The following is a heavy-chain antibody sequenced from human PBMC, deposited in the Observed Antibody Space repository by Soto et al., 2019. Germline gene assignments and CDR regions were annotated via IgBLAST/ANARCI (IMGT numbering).Heavy chain of an antibody. CDR2: IIPIFGTA. D-gene: IGHD6-19*01. Sequence: SVKVSCKASGGTFSSYAISWVRQAPGQGLEWMGGIIPIFGTANYAQKFQGRVTITADESTSTAYMELSSLRSEDTAVYYCARSGQYSSGWYDWFDPWGQGTLVTVSS. CDR3: ARSGQYSSGWYDWFDP. V-gene: IGHV1-69*13. CDR1: GGTFSSYA. J-gene: IGHJ5*02.